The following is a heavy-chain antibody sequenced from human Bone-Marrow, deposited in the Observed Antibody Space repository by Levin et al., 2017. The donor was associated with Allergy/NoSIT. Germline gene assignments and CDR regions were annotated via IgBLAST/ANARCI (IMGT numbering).Heavy chain of an antibody. CDR3: ARSPNIDTVTGYHYYGMDV. D-gene: IGHD3-9*01. V-gene: IGHV1-69*06. Sequence: PGGSLRLSCKASGGTFSSSAISWVRQAPGQGLEWVGGITPIFDTPKYAQKFQGRVTITADRSTSTAYMELSSLTSEDTALYYCARSPNIDTVTGYHYYGMDVWGQGTTVSVSS. CDR2: ITPIFDTP. CDR1: GGTFSSSA. J-gene: IGHJ6*02.